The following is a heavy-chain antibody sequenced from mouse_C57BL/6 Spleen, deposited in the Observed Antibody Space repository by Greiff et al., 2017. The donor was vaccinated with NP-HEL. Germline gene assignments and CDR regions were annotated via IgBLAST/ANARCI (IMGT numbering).Heavy chain of an antibody. Sequence: EVQGVESGGGLVQPGGSLKLSCAASGFTFSDYYMYWVRQTPEKRLEWVAYISNGGGSTYYPDTVKGRFTISRDNAKNTLYLQMSRLKSEDTAMYYCARRGGYYYGSMDYWGQGTSVTVSS. D-gene: IGHD1-1*01. J-gene: IGHJ4*01. CDR2: ISNGGGST. CDR3: ARRGGYYYGSMDY. CDR1: GFTFSDYY. V-gene: IGHV5-12*01.